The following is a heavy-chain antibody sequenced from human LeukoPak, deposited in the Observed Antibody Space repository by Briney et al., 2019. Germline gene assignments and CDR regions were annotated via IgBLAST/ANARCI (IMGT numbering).Heavy chain of an antibody. CDR3: ARVGRITMVRGVFDY. CDR2: INPNSGGT. D-gene: IGHD3-10*01. V-gene: IGHV1-2*02. Sequence: ASVKVSCKASGYTFTGYYMHWVRQAPGQGLVCMGCINPNSGGTNYAQKFQGRVTMTRDTSISTAYMELSRLRSDDTAVYYCARVGRITMVRGVFDYWGQGTLVTVSS. J-gene: IGHJ4*02. CDR1: GYTFTGYY.